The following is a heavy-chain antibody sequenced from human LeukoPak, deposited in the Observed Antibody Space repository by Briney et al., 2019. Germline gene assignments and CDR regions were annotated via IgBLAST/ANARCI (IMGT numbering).Heavy chain of an antibody. J-gene: IGHJ4*02. Sequence: PSETLSLTCDVSGYSISTGYYWGWIWQPPGKGLEWIGSIYHSGNTYYNPSLKSRVTISVDTSKNQFSLKLSSVTAADTAVYYCAREIRNFWSGYYTQFDYWGQGTLVTVSS. D-gene: IGHD3-3*01. CDR2: IYHSGNT. CDR3: AREIRNFWSGYYTQFDY. CDR1: GYSISTGYY. V-gene: IGHV4-38-2*02.